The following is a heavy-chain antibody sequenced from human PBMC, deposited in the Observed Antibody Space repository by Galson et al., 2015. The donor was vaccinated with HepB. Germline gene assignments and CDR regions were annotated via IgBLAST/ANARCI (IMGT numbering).Heavy chain of an antibody. D-gene: IGHD1-14*01. Sequence: SEPLSLTFSVYGGSFSGYFWGWIRQPPGKGLEWIGEIYHRGITYYNPSLKSRVTISVDTSKNQFSLNVRSVTAADTAVYYCARGQYKRDYWGQGTLVTVSS. CDR2: IYHRGIT. V-gene: IGHV4-34*01. CDR1: GGSFSGYF. CDR3: ARGQYKRDY. J-gene: IGHJ4*02.